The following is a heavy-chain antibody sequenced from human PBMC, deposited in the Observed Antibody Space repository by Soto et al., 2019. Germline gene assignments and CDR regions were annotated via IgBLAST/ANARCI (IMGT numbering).Heavy chain of an antibody. CDR2: IYHTGST. D-gene: IGHD3-16*02. CDR1: GGSSRSYY. J-gene: IGHJ3*02. CDR3: ARDLSSDI. V-gene: IGHV4-59*13. Sequence: PLETLSLTCTVSGGSSRSYYWSWIRQSPGKGLEWIGYIYHTGSTNYNPSLKSRVTISLDTSKNQFSLKLSSVTAADTAVYYCARDLSSDIWGQGTMVTVSS.